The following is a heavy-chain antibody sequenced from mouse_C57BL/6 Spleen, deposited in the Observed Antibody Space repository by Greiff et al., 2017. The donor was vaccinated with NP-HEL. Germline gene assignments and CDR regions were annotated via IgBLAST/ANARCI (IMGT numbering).Heavy chain of an antibody. D-gene: IGHD2-13*01. CDR3: VTVDY. CDR2: IDPSDSYT. CDR1: GYTFTSYW. Sequence: LKQPGAELVKPGASVKLSSKASGYTFTSYWMQWVKQRPGQGLEWIGEIDPSDSYTNYNQKFKGKATLTVDTSSSTAYMQLSSLTSEDSAVYYCVTVDYWGRGTTLTVSS. V-gene: IGHV1-50*01. J-gene: IGHJ2*01.